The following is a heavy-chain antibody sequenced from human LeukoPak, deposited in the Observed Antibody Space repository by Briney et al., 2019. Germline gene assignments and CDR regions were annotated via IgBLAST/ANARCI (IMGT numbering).Heavy chain of an antibody. CDR2: ITSSGSTI. J-gene: IGHJ4*02. CDR3: ARDLGRWDLGD. V-gene: IGHV3-48*03. CDR1: GFTFSSYE. D-gene: IGHD1-26*01. Sequence: GGSLRLSCAASGFTFSSYEMNWVRQAPGKGLEWVSYITSSGSTIYYADSVKGRFTISRDNAKNSLYLQMNSLRAEDTAVYYCARDLGRWDLGDWGQGPLVTVSS.